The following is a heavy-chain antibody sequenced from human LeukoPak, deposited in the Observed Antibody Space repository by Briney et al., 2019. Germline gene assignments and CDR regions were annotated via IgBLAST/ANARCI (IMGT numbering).Heavy chain of an antibody. V-gene: IGHV7-4-1*01. CDR2: INPNAGNP. CDR3: ASGAIVVVPAAMGPYYYYGMDV. J-gene: IGHJ6*02. D-gene: IGHD2-2*01. Sequence: ASVKVSCKASGYTFTIYAMNWVRQAPGQALEWMGWINPNAGNPTYAQGFTGRFVFSLDTSVSTAYLQICSLKAEDTAVYYCASGAIVVVPAAMGPYYYYGMDVWGQGTTVTVSS. CDR1: GYTFTIYA.